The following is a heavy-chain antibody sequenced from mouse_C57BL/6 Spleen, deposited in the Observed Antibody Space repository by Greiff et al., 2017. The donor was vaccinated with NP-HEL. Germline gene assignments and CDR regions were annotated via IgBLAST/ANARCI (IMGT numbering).Heavy chain of an antibody. J-gene: IGHJ4*01. CDR3: ARRDDYDNYYAMDY. V-gene: IGHV1-54*01. CDR1: GYAFTNYL. D-gene: IGHD2-4*01. Sequence: QVHVKQSGAELVRPGTSVKVSCKASGYAFTNYLTEWVKQRPGQGLEWIGVINPGSGGTNYNEKFKGKATLTADKSSSTAYMQLSSLTSEDSAVYFCARRDDYDNYYAMDYWGQGTSVTVSS. CDR2: INPGSGGT.